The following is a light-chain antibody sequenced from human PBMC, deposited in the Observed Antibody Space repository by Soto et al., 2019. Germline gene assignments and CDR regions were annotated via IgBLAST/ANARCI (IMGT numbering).Light chain of an antibody. V-gene: IGKV1-39*01. Sequence: DIQMTQSPSSLSASVGDRVTITCRASQSISSYLNWYQQKPGKAPKLLIYAASSLQSGVPSRFSGSGSGTDFTLTISSLQPEDFATYYCQQIFGTRYSFGQGTKLEI. CDR1: QSISSY. J-gene: IGKJ2*03. CDR3: QQIFGTRYS. CDR2: AAS.